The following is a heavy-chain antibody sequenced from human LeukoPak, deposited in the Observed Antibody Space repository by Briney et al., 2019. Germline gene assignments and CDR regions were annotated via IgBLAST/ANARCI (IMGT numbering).Heavy chain of an antibody. CDR1: GGSFSGYY. Sequence: SETLSLTCAVYGGSFSGYYWSWIRQPPGKGLEWIGEINHSGSTNYNPSLKSRVTISVDTSKNQFSLKLSSVTAADTAVYYCARDYYSSSWSPDWFDPWGQGTLVTVSS. CDR3: ARDYYSSSWSPDWFDP. CDR2: INHSGST. J-gene: IGHJ5*02. D-gene: IGHD6-13*01. V-gene: IGHV4-34*01.